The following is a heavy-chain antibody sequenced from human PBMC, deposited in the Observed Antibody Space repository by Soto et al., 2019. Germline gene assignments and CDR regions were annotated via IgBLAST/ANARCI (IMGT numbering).Heavy chain of an antibody. CDR2: IYPGDSDT. CDR3: ARQQIPGELTAFDI. D-gene: IGHD1-26*01. V-gene: IGHV5-51*01. J-gene: IGHJ3*02. Sequence: LKISCKGSGYSFTSFWIGWVRQMPGKGLEWMGIIYPGDSDTRYIPSFQGQVTISADKSISTAYLQWSSLKASDTAMYYCARQQIPGELTAFDIWGQGTMVTVSS. CDR1: GYSFTSFW.